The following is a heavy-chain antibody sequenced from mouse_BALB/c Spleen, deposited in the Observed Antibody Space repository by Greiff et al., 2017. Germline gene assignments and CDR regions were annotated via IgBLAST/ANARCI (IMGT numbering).Heavy chain of an antibody. J-gene: IGHJ2*01. V-gene: IGHV14-1*02. D-gene: IGHD2-4*01. Sequence: EVQLQQSGAELVRSGASVKLSCTASGFNIKDYYMHWVKQRPEQGLEWIGWIDPENGNTIYDPKFQGKASITADTSSNTAYLQLSSLTSEDTAVYYCARGRSTMNFDYWGQGTTLTVSS. CDR3: ARGRSTMNFDY. CDR1: GFNIKDYY. CDR2: IDPENGNT.